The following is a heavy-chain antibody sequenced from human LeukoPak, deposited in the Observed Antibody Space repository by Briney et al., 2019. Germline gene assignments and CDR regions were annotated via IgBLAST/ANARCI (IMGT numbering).Heavy chain of an antibody. CDR3: AKGAKGPIPTARFLEWLLYVDY. CDR2: IWYDGSNK. D-gene: IGHD3-3*01. Sequence: GGSLRLSCAASGFTFSSYGMHWVRQAPGKGLEWVAVIWYDGSNKYYADSVKGRFTISRDNSKNTLYLQMNSLRAEDTAVYYCAKGAKGPIPTARFLEWLLYVDYWGQGTLVTVSS. J-gene: IGHJ4*02. V-gene: IGHV3-33*06. CDR1: GFTFSSYG.